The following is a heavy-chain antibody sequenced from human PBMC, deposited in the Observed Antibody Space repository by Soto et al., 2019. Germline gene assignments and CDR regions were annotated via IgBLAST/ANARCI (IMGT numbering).Heavy chain of an antibody. J-gene: IGHJ4*02. CDR1: GFTFSSYG. CDR3: ARSHYYDSSGYLGGLY. V-gene: IGHV3-30*03. Sequence: QVQLVESGGGVVQPGRSLRLSCAASGFTFSSYGMHWVRQAPGKGLEWVAVISYDGSNKYYADSVKGRFTISRDNSKNTLYLQMNSLRAEDTAVYYCARSHYYDSSGYLGGLYWGQGTLVTVSS. D-gene: IGHD3-22*01. CDR2: ISYDGSNK.